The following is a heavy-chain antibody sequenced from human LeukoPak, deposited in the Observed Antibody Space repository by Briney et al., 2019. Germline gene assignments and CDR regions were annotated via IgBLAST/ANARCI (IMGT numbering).Heavy chain of an antibody. CDR1: AGSINSGDYY. V-gene: IGHV4-61*02. CDR2: IYSPGTN. CDR3: ARGIGTSYDSSRDAFDI. D-gene: IGHD3-22*01. J-gene: IGHJ3*02. Sequence: SETLSLTCTVSAGSINSGDYYWSWIRQPAGKGLEWIGRIYSPGTNYNYNPSVKSRVTISIDTSKNQFSLKLTSVAAADTAVYYCARGIGTSYDSSRDAFDIWGQGTMVTVSS.